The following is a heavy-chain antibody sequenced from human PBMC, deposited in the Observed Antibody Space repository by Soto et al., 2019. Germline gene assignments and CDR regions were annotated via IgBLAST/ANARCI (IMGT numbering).Heavy chain of an antibody. CDR3: ASSNYYGSGSYLRSVGYYYYYGMDV. CDR2: IIPIFGTA. D-gene: IGHD3-10*01. Sequence: SVKVSCKASGGTFSSYAISWVRQAPGQGLEWMGGIIPIFGTANYAQKFQGRVTITADESTSTAYMELSSLRSEDTAVYYCASSNYYGSGSYLRSVGYYYYYGMDVWGQGTTVTVSS. CDR1: GGTFSSYA. V-gene: IGHV1-69*13. J-gene: IGHJ6*02.